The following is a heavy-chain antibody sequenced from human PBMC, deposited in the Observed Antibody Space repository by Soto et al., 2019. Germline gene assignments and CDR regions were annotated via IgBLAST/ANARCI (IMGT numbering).Heavy chain of an antibody. Sequence: PGGSLRLSCSASGFTFSIYAMHWVRQAPGKGLEYVSSISINGDNTHYADSVEGRFTISRDNSKNTHYLQMSNLRPEDTAVYYCVKGEYYYDSAAYYPFDHWGQGT. V-gene: IGHV3-64D*06. J-gene: IGHJ4*02. CDR3: VKGEYYYDSAAYYPFDH. CDR1: GFTFSIYA. CDR2: ISINGDNT. D-gene: IGHD3-22*01.